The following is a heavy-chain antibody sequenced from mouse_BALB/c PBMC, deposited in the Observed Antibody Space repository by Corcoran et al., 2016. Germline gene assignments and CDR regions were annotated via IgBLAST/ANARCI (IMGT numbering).Heavy chain of an antibody. CDR3: ARISLPWYFDV. D-gene: IGHD2-1*01. CDR2: IWWDDDK. Sequence: QVTLNESDPGILQPSPKLSLTCSFSGFSLSTSGMGVGWIRQPSGKGLEWLAHIWWDDDKRYNPALKSRLTISKDTSSNQVFLKLASVDTADTATYYCARISLPWYFDVWGAGTTVTVSS. CDR1: GFSLSTSGMG. V-gene: IGHV8-8*01. J-gene: IGHJ1*01.